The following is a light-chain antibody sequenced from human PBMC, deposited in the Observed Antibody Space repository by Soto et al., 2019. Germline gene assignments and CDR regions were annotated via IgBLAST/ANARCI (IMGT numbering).Light chain of an antibody. V-gene: IGKV1-9*01. J-gene: IGKJ4*01. Sequence: IQLTQSPSSLSASVGDRVTITCRASQGINNFLAWYQQKPGKAPKLLIYAASTLYSGAPSRFSGSGSGIDFTLTSSKLQPEDFATYYCQQLESYPSTFGGGAKVESK. CDR1: QGINNF. CDR2: AAS. CDR3: QQLESYPST.